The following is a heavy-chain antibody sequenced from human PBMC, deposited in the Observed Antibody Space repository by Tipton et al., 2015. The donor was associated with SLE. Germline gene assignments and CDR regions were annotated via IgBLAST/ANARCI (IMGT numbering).Heavy chain of an antibody. D-gene: IGHD2-21*02. CDR3: AKDPGAHIVVVTAIRYFQH. J-gene: IGHJ1*01. V-gene: IGHV3-30*18. CDR1: GFTFSSYG. CDR2: ISYDGSNK. Sequence: SLRLSCAASGFTFSSYGMHWVRQAPGKGLEWVAVISYDGSNKYYADSVKGRFTISRDNSKNTLYLQMNSLRAEDTAVYYCAKDPGAHIVVVTAIRYFQHWGQGTLVTVSS.